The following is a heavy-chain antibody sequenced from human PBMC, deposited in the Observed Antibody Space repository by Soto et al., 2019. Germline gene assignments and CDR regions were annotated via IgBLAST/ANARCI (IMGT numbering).Heavy chain of an antibody. V-gene: IGHV3-30*18. D-gene: IGHD6-19*01. Sequence: GGSLRLSCAASGFTFRTYGMHWVRQAPGKGLEWVAFISDDGSQKYYGDSVKGRFTISRDNSKNTLSLRMISLRTEDTSVYYCAKEAPGGWRFFDTWGQGTLVTVSS. CDR2: ISDDGSQK. CDR1: GFTFRTYG. J-gene: IGHJ4*02. CDR3: AKEAPGGWRFFDT.